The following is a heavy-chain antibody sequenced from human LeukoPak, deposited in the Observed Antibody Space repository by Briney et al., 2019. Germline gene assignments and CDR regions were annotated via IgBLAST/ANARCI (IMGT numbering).Heavy chain of an antibody. CDR3: ARDSCGGDCSFAY. CDR2: IYYSGST. CDR1: GGSISSYY. D-gene: IGHD2-21*02. Sequence: SETLSLTCIVSGGSISSYYWSWIRQPPGKGLEWIGYIYYSGSTNYNPSLRSRVTISVDTSKNQFSLKLRSVTAADTAVYYCARDSCGGDCSFAYWGQGTLVTVSS. J-gene: IGHJ4*02. V-gene: IGHV4-59*01.